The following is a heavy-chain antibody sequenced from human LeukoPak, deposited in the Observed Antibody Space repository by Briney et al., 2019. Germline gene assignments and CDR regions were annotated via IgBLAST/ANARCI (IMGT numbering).Heavy chain of an antibody. V-gene: IGHV3-48*03. CDR3: AREIDAFDM. J-gene: IGHJ3*02. Sequence: GGSLRLSCAASGFTFSSFEMNWVRQAPGKGLEWVSYINGNGNTVYDADSVKGRFTISRDNPKNSLFLQMNSLRVEDTAVYFCAREIDAFDMWGQGTTVTVSS. CDR1: GFTFSSFE. CDR2: INGNGNTV.